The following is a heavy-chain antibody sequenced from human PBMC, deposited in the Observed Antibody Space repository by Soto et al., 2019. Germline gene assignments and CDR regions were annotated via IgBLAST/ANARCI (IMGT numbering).Heavy chain of an antibody. J-gene: IGHJ4*02. Sequence: GGSLRLSCAASGFTVSSNYMSWVRQAPGKGLEWVSVIYSGGSTYYADSVKGRFTISRDNSKNTLYLQMNSLRAEDTAVYYCARFHHNQYYDFWSGPDYFDYWGQGTLVTVSS. CDR1: GFTVSSNY. CDR3: ARFHHNQYYDFWSGPDYFDY. V-gene: IGHV3-66*01. D-gene: IGHD3-3*01. CDR2: IYSGGST.